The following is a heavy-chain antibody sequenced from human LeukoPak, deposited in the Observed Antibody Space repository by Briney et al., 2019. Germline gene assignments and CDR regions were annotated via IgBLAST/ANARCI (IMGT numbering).Heavy chain of an antibody. J-gene: IGHJ6*03. D-gene: IGHD3-22*01. V-gene: IGHV3-48*03. Sequence: GGSLRLSCAASGFTFSSYEMNWVRRAPGKGLEWVSYISSSGSTIYYADSVKGRFTISRDNAKNSLYLQMNSLRAEDTAVYYCARAAGYYDRWGYYYYYYMDVWGKGTTVTVSS. CDR2: ISSSGSTI. CDR3: ARAAGYYDRWGYYYYYYMDV. CDR1: GFTFSSYE.